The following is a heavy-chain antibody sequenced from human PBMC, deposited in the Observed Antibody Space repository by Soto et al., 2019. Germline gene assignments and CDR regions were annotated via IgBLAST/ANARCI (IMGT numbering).Heavy chain of an antibody. CDR2: LNAANRDT. CDR1: GYTCTSYG. Sequence: GASVKVSCKASGYTCTSYGNHWVGPAPGQRLEWMGWLNAANRDTKYSPKFQGRVTITRDTAASTAYMELSSLRSEDTAVYYCVRRHVSATGIDWFDPWGQGSLVTVSS. CDR3: VRRHVSATGIDWFDP. D-gene: IGHD6-13*01. V-gene: IGHV1-3*01. J-gene: IGHJ5*02.